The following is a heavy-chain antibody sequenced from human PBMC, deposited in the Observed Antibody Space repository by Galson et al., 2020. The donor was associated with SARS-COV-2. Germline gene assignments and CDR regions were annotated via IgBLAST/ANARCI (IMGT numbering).Heavy chain of an antibody. CDR2: VNGNSGDT. V-gene: IGHV1-8*01. J-gene: IGHJ4*02. D-gene: IGHD1-1*01. CDR3: SRGRSTGDDY. CDR1: GYVFYTYD. Sequence: ASVKVSCKTSGYVFYTYDINWVRQAPGQGLEWMGWVNGNSGDTYYSQKFRGRVAMTRDRSISTAYLELTSLRSEDSAVYYCSRGRSTGDDYWGQGTPITVSS.